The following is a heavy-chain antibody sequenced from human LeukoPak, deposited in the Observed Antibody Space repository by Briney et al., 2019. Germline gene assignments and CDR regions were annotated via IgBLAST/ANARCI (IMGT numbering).Heavy chain of an antibody. D-gene: IGHD5-24*01. CDR3: AKVGDGYNNY. V-gene: IGHV3-74*01. CDR1: GFTFVSYS. J-gene: IGHJ4*02. CDR2: INGYGSST. Sequence: GGSLRLSCAASGFTFVSYSMHWVRQAPGKGLVWVSRINGYGSSTDFADSVKGRFTISRDNAKNTLYLQMNSLRAEDTAVYYCAKVGDGYNNYWGQGTLVTVSS.